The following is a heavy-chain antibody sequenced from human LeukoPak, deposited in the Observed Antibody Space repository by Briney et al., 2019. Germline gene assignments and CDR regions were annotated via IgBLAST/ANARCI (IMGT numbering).Heavy chain of an antibody. CDR3: ARGSRYCSSTSCYVTDYYYYYGMDV. D-gene: IGHD2-2*01. CDR2: IYYSGST. Sequence: SQTLSLTCTVSGGSISSGGYYWSWIRQHPGKGLGWIGYIYYSGSTYYNPSLKSRVTISVDTSKNQFSLKLSSVTAADTAVYYCARGSRYCSSTSCYVTDYYYYYGMDVWGQGTTVTVSS. CDR1: GGSISSGGYY. J-gene: IGHJ6*02. V-gene: IGHV4-31*03.